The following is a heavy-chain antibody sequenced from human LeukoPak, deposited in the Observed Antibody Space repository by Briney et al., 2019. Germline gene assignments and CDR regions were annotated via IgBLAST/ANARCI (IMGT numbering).Heavy chain of an antibody. J-gene: IGHJ4*02. V-gene: IGHV3-66*01. D-gene: IGHD6-25*01. CDR2: IYTGGST. CDR3: AKDPGIAAAGTDY. Sequence: GGSLRLSCAASGFTVSSNYMSWVRQAPGKGLEWVSAIYTGGSTYYAGSVKGRFTISRDNSKNTLYLQMNSLRAEDTAVYYCAKDPGIAAAGTDYWGQGTLVTVSS. CDR1: GFTVSSNY.